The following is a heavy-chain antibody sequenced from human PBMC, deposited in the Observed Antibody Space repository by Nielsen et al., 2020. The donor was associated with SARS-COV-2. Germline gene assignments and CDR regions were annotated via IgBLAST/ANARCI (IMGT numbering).Heavy chain of an antibody. CDR3: VRESAYGDYTGGFDY. J-gene: IGHJ4*02. CDR2: IYSGGSST. CDR1: GFTFSSYA. D-gene: IGHD4-17*01. Sequence: GESLKISCAASGFTFSSYAMSWVRQAPGKGLEWISVIYSGGSSTYYADSVKGRFTISRDNSNSTLSLQMNSLRGEDTAVYYCVRESAYGDYTGGFDYWGQGALVTVSS. V-gene: IGHV3-23*03.